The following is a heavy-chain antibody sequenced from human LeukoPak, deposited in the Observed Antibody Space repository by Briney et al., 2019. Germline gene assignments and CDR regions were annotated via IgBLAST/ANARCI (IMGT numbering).Heavy chain of an antibody. V-gene: IGHV3-30*01. D-gene: IGHD3-3*01. Sequence: GGSLRLSCAASGFTFSSYAMHWVRQAPGKGLEWVAVISYDGSNKYYADSVKGRFTISRDNSKNTLYLQMNSLRAEDTAVYYCASPHELTIFQGGVAYWGQGTLVTVSS. J-gene: IGHJ4*02. CDR1: GFTFSSYA. CDR3: ASPHELTIFQGGVAY. CDR2: ISYDGSNK.